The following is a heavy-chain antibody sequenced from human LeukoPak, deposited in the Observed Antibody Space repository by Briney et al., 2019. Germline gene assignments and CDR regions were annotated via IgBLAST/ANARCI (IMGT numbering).Heavy chain of an antibody. D-gene: IGHD6-19*01. V-gene: IGHV2-5*02. J-gene: IGHJ4*02. Sequence: ESGPTLVKPTQTLTLTCTFSGFSLSTSGVGVRWIRQPPGKALEWLALIYWDDDKRYSPSLKSRLTITKDTSKNQVVLTMTNMDPVDTATYYCAHRYYSGWVFDYWGQGTLVTVSS. CDR1: GFSLSTSGVG. CDR3: AHRYYSGWVFDY. CDR2: IYWDDDK.